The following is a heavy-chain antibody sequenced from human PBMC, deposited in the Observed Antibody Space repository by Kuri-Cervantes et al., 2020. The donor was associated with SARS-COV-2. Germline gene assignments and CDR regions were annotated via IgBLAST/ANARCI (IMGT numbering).Heavy chain of an antibody. CDR3: ARNIAARPADYYYGMDV. CDR1: GYTFTNYG. V-gene: IGHV1-18*01. CDR2: ISAYNDNI. D-gene: IGHD6-6*01. Sequence: ASVKVSCKASGYTFTNYGISWVRQAPGQGLEWMGWISAYNDNINYAQKLQGRVTLTTDTSTSTAYMDLRSLRSDDTAVYHCARNIAARPADYYYGMDVWGQGTTVTVSS. J-gene: IGHJ6*02.